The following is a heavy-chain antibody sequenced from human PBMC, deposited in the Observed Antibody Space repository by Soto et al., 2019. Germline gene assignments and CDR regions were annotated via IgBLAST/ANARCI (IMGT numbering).Heavy chain of an antibody. V-gene: IGHV1-69*08. Sequence: QVQLVQSGAEVKKPGSSVKVSCKASGGTFSSYTISWVRQAPGQGLAWMGRIIPILGIANYAQKFQGRVTMTADKSTSTAYMELSSLRSEDTAVYYCAREVNVYYDFCSDPFLAYYYYMDVWGKGTTVTVSS. CDR3: AREVNVYYDFCSDPFLAYYYYMDV. CDR2: IIPILGIA. CDR1: GGTFSSYT. J-gene: IGHJ6*03. D-gene: IGHD3-3*01.